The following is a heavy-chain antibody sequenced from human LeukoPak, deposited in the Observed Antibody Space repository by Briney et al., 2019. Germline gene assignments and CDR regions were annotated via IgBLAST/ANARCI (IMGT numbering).Heavy chain of an antibody. V-gene: IGHV3-66*01. Sequence: GGSLRLSCVASRFTVSNNHMNWVRQAPGKGLEWVSVIYNGDNTYYAESVQGRFTISKDNSKNTLYLQMNSLRPEDTAVYFCARASRWLAFDNWGQGTLVTVSS. J-gene: IGHJ4*02. D-gene: IGHD6-19*01. CDR3: ARASRWLAFDN. CDR1: RFTVSNNH. CDR2: IYNGDNT.